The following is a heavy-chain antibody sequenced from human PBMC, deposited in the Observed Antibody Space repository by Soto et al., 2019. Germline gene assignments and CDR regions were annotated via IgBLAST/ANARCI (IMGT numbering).Heavy chain of an antibody. CDR2: ISRSGST. J-gene: IGHJ4*01. D-gene: IGHD3-10*01. V-gene: IGHV4-34*01. Sequence: QVQLQQWGAGLLKPSETLSLTCAVSGGSLGGFHWSWIRQPPGKGLEWIGEISRSGSTNYGPSLKSRVNMSMDTSRNQVSLNLSSVTDADTAVYYCARGRTAALIETRLFRVLFDLWGHGNLVTVSS. CDR1: GGSLGGFH. CDR3: ARGRTAALIETRLFRVLFDL.